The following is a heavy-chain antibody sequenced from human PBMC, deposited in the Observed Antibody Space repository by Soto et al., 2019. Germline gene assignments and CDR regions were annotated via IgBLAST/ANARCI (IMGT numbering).Heavy chain of an antibody. V-gene: IGHV3-48*01. CDR3: ARSRYNDY. J-gene: IGHJ4*02. CDR2: ISSSGSSV. CDR1: GFTFSSYS. Sequence: EVQLVESGGDLVQPGGSLRLSCAASGFTFSSYSMNWVRQAPGKGLEWVSYISSSGSSVSYTDSVKGRFTISRDNAKNSLYLQMSSLGAEDTALYYWARSRYNDYWGQGTLVTVSS. D-gene: IGHD1-1*01.